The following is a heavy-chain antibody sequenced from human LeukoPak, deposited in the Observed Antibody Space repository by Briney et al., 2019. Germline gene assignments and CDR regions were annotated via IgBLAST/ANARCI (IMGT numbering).Heavy chain of an antibody. D-gene: IGHD6-19*01. CDR3: AKDRGGIAVAGTFFYYYGMDV. V-gene: IGHV3-23*01. J-gene: IGHJ6*02. CDR2: ISGSGGST. Sequence: GGSLRLSCAASGFTFSSYAMSWVRQAPGKGLEWVSAISGSGGSTYYADSVKGRFTISRDNSKNTLYLQMNSLRAEDTAVYYCAKDRGGIAVAGTFFYYYGMDVWGQGTTVTVSS. CDR1: GFTFSSYA.